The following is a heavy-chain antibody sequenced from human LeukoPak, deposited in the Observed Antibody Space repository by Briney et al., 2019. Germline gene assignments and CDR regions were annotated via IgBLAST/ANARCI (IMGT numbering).Heavy chain of an antibody. Sequence: SETLSLTCAVYGGSFNDYYWSWIRQPPGKGLEWIGEINQSGSPNFNPSLKSRATISVDTSKNQFSLKLRPVTAADTAVYYCARGLQAAYFDYWGQGNLATVSS. CDR1: GGSFNDYY. D-gene: IGHD4-11*01. V-gene: IGHV4-34*01. J-gene: IGHJ4*02. CDR2: INQSGSP. CDR3: ARGLQAAYFDY.